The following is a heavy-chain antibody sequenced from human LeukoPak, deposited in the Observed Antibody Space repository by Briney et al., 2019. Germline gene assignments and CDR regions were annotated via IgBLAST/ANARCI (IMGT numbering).Heavy chain of an antibody. CDR1: GGSISSYY. CDR3: ARAGWGYGVDY. CDR2: IYYSGST. Sequence: SETLSLTCTVSGGSISSYYWSWIRQPPGKGLEWIGYIYYSGSTNYNPSLKSRVTISVDTSKNQFSLKLSSVTAADTAVYYCARAGWGYGVDYWGQGTLVTVSS. V-gene: IGHV4-59*08. D-gene: IGHD5-12*01. J-gene: IGHJ4*02.